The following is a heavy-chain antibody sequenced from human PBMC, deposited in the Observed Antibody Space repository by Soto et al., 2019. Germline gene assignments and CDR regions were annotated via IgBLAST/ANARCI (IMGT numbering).Heavy chain of an antibody. CDR1: GFTFSTYA. CDR3: AKAVDISVRGVPPSDN. Sequence: GXSLRLSCAASGFTFSTYALSWVRQAPVKGLEWVSAISGSGDTTYYANSVKGRFTISRDNSQDTLYLQMNSLRPEDTAMYYCAKAVDISVRGVPPSDNWGQGTLVTVSS. V-gene: IGHV3-23*01. CDR2: ISGSGDTT. J-gene: IGHJ4*02. D-gene: IGHD3-10*02.